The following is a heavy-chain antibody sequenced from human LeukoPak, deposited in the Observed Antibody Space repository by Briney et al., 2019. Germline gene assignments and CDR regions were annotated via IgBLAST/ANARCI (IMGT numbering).Heavy chain of an antibody. CDR3: AGAGTTVVTPGY. Sequence: GGSLRLSCAASGFTFSSYAMSWVRQAPGKGLEWVSAISGSGGSTYYADSVKGRFTISRDNSKNTLYLQMNSLRAGDTAVYYCAGAGTTVVTPGYWGQGALVTVSS. J-gene: IGHJ4*02. D-gene: IGHD4-23*01. V-gene: IGHV3-23*01. CDR2: ISGSGGST. CDR1: GFTFSSYA.